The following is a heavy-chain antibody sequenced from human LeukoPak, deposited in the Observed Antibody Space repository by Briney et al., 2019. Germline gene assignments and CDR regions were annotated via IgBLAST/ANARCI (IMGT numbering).Heavy chain of an antibody. CDR1: GGTFSSYA. J-gene: IGHJ6*03. D-gene: IGHD3-3*01. Sequence: WASVKVSCKASGGTFSSYAISWVRQAPGQGLEWMGGIIPIFGTANYAQKFQGRVTITADESTSTAYMELSSLRSEDTAVYYCARAGIFTDLYYYYYMDVWGKGTTVTISS. CDR2: IIPIFGTA. V-gene: IGHV1-69*13. CDR3: ARAGIFTDLYYYYYMDV.